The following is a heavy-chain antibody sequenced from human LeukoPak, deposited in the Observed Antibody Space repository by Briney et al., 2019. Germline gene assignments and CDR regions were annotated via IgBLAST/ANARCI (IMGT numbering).Heavy chain of an antibody. CDR2: ISGNNDNP. V-gene: IGHV1-18*01. D-gene: IGHD2-2*01. CDR1: GYTFSNFG. Sequence: GASVKVSCKASGYTFSNFGINWVRQAPGQGLEWMGWISGNNDNPNYGQKFQGRFTVTTDPSTNTAYMELRNLRLDDTAVYYCARDGTSTDDYWGQGTLVTVSS. CDR3: ARDGTSTDDY. J-gene: IGHJ4*02.